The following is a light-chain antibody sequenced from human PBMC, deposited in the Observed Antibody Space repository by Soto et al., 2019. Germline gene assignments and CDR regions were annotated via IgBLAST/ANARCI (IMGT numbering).Light chain of an antibody. J-gene: IGLJ2*01. CDR3: GTWDTSLSVV. CDR2: DNN. CDR1: SSNIGKNY. V-gene: IGLV1-51*01. Sequence: QSALTQPPSVSAAPGQKVTISCSGSSSNIGKNYVSWYQQLPGTAPKLLIYDNNQRPSGIPDRFSGSKSGTSATLGITGLQTGDEADYYCGTWDTSLSVVFGGGTKFTVL.